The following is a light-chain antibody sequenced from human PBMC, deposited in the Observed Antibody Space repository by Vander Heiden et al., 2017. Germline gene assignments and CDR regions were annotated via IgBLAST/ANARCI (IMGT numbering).Light chain of an antibody. CDR2: DGS. CDR3: QQFNNWPWT. J-gene: IGKJ1*01. Sequence: IVMTPSPATLSVSPGERATLSCRASQSISGNLVWYQQRPGQAPRLLIYDGSTRATGIPASFSASGSATEFTLTISSLQSEDSAVYFCQQFNNWPWTFGQGTKVEIK. CDR1: QSISGN. V-gene: IGKV3-15*01.